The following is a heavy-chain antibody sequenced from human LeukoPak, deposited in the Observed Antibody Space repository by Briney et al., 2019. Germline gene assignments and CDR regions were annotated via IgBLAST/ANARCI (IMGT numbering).Heavy chain of an antibody. CDR3: ARADATWMEPLFDY. J-gene: IGHJ4*02. V-gene: IGHV3-64*01. D-gene: IGHD1-1*01. Sequence: PGGSLRLSCAASGFTFSSYAMHWVRQAPGKGLEYVSAISSNGGSTYYANSVKGRFTISRDNAKNSLYLQMNSLRAEDTAVYYCARADATWMEPLFDYWGQGTLVTVSS. CDR2: ISSNGGST. CDR1: GFTFSSYA.